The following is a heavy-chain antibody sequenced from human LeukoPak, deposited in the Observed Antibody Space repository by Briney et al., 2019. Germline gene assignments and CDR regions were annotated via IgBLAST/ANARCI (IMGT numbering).Heavy chain of an antibody. CDR3: AKGGPTGSNYFDF. CDR1: EFTFDNYA. CDR2: ISGSGYYS. J-gene: IGHJ4*02. D-gene: IGHD1-26*01. Sequence: GGSLRLSCAASEFTFDNYAMSWVRQAPGKGLEWVSVISGSGYYSYYADSVKGRFTVSRDNSKTTLYLQMNSLRADDTAVYYCAKGGPTGSNYFDFWGQGTLVTISS. V-gene: IGHV3-23*01.